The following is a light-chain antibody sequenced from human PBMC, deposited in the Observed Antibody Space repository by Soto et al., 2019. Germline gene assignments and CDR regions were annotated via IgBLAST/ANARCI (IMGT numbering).Light chain of an antibody. CDR3: SSYSSSSTRV. CDR1: SSDVGGYKY. J-gene: IGLJ3*02. Sequence: QSALTQPASVSGSPGQSITISCTGTSSDVGGYKYVSWYQQHPGKVPKLMIYGVSNRTSGVSNRFSGSKSGNTASLTISGLQDDDEADYYCSSYSSSSTRVFGGGTKLTVL. CDR2: GVS. V-gene: IGLV2-14*01.